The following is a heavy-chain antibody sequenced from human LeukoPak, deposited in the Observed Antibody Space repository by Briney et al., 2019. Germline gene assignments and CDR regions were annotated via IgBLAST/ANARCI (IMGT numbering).Heavy chain of an antibody. CDR2: IYSDGSGT. CDR3: AKEGITIFGVVITYYFDY. J-gene: IGHJ4*02. D-gene: IGHD3-3*01. V-gene: IGHV3-74*01. Sequence: GGSLRLSCVASGFSFSSSWMHWVRQTPGKGLVWVSRIYSDGSGTTYADSVKGRFTISRDNAKNTLYLQMNSLRAEDTAVYYCAKEGITIFGVVITYYFDYWGQGTLVTVSS. CDR1: GFSFSSSW.